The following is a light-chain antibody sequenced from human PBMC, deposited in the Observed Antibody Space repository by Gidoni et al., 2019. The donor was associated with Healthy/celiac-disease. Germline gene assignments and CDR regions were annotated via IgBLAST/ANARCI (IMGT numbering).Light chain of an antibody. Sequence: EIVLTQSPATLSLSPGERATLSCRASLSVSSYLAWYQQKPGQAPRLLIYDASNRAPGLPARFSGSWSGTDFTLTISSLEPEDFAVYYCQQRSNWPPMYTFGQGTKLEIK. V-gene: IGKV3-11*01. CDR3: QQRSNWPPMYT. CDR2: DAS. J-gene: IGKJ2*01. CDR1: LSVSSY.